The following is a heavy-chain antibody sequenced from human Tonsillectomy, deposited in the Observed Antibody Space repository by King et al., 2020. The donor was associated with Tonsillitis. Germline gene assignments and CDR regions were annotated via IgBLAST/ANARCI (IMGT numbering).Heavy chain of an antibody. CDR1: GYTFSRFG. CDR3: ARDRGTFAMVNY. V-gene: IGHV1-18*04. J-gene: IGHJ4*02. CDR2: ISAHNGQS. D-gene: IGHD5-18*01. Sequence: QLVQSGAEVKKPGASVKVSCKASGYTFSRFGISWVRQAPGPGLEWMGWISAHNGQSNYAKKFQGRVTLTRDTSTSTAYMELRSRKSDDTAVYYCARDRGTFAMVNYWGQGTLVTVSS.